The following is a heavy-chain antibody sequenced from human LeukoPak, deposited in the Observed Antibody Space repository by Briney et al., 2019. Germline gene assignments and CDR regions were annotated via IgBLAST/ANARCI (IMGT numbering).Heavy chain of an antibody. V-gene: IGHV3-30*19. CDR3: ARGTLVVAGDY. CDR1: GFTFSSYG. Sequence: GGSLRLSCAASGFTFSSYGMHWVRQAPGKGLEWVAVIWYDGSNKYYADSVKGRFTISRDNSKNTLYLQMNSLRAEDTAVYYCARGTLVVAGDYWGQGTLVTVSS. CDR2: IWYDGSNK. D-gene: IGHD2-15*01. J-gene: IGHJ4*02.